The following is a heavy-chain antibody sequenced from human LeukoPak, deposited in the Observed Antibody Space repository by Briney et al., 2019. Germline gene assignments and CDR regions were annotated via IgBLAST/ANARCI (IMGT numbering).Heavy chain of an antibody. J-gene: IGHJ6*03. CDR2: IYSGGNT. V-gene: IGHV3-53*01. D-gene: IGHD2-15*01. Sequence: GGSLRLSCTVSGFTVSSNSMSWVRQAPGKGLEWVSFIYSGGNTHNSDSVKGRFTISRDNSKNTLYLQMNSLRAEDTAVYYCATTPGAAEYYYYYYMDVWGKGTTVTVSS. CDR1: GFTVSSNS. CDR3: ATTPGAAEYYYYYYMDV.